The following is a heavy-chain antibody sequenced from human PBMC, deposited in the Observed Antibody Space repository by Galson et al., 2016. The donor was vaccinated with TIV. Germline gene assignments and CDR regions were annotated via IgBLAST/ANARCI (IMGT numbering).Heavy chain of an antibody. CDR1: GVTFYSYA. Sequence: SVKVSCKASGVTFYSYAFTWIRQAPGQGLEWMGGTIPVYDSTIYAQKFQGRATITADRSTDITHLELSSLNSEDAAIYYCTFLPIHRNSWEHVPNGMDAWGPGTTVTVYS. V-gene: IGHV1-69*13. J-gene: IGHJ6*02. CDR3: TFLPIHRNSWEHVPNGMDA. CDR2: TIPVYDST. D-gene: IGHD1/OR15-1a*01.